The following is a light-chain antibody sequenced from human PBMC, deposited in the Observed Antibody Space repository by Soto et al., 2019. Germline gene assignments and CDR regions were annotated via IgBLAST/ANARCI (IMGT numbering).Light chain of an antibody. CDR3: QQYNSYET. V-gene: IGKV1-5*01. CDR1: PSISSW. CDR2: DAS. Sequence: DIQMTQSLSTLSASVGYRVTITCRASPSISSWLDWYQQKPGKAPKLLIYDASSLESGIPSRFSGIESGTDFTITISSLQADDFATYYGQQYNSYETFGQGTNVEIK. J-gene: IGKJ1*01.